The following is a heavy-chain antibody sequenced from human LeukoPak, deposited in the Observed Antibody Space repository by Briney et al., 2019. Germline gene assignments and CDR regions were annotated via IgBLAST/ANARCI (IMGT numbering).Heavy chain of an antibody. V-gene: IGHV3-23*01. CDR3: AKRVSPFDAFDI. J-gene: IGHJ3*02. Sequence: GGSLRLSCAASGFTFSSYAMSWVRQTPGKGLEWVSAISGSGGSTYYADSVKGRFTISRDKNTLYLQMNSLRAEDTAVYYCAKRVSPFDAFDIWGQGTMVTVSS. CDR1: GFTFSSYA. CDR2: ISGSGGST.